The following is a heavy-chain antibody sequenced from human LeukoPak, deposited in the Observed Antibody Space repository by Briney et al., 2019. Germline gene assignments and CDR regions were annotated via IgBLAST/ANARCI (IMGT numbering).Heavy chain of an antibody. Sequence: SETLPLTCTVSGGSISSGGYYWSWIRQHPGKGLEWIGYIYYSGSTYYNPSLKSRVTISVDTSKNQFSLKLSSVTAADTAVYYCARGTIEGYDSSGYFDYWGQGTLVTVSS. D-gene: IGHD3-22*01. CDR2: IYYSGST. J-gene: IGHJ4*02. CDR3: ARGTIEGYDSSGYFDY. V-gene: IGHV4-31*03. CDR1: GGSISSGGYY.